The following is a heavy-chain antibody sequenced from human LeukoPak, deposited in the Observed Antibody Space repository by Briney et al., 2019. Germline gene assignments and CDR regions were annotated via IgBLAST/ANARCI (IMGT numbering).Heavy chain of an antibody. Sequence: GASVKVSCKASEYTFTDYYMHWVRQAPGQGLEWMGWINPNSGNTGYAQKFQGRVTMTRNTSISTAYMELSSLRSEDTAVYYCARGDYDILTGYFHNWFDPWGQGTLVTVSS. CDR2: INPNSGNT. V-gene: IGHV1-8*02. CDR1: EYTFTDYY. J-gene: IGHJ5*02. CDR3: ARGDYDILTGYFHNWFDP. D-gene: IGHD3-9*01.